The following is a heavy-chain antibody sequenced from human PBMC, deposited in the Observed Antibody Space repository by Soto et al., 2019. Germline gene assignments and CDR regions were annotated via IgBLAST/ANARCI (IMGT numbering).Heavy chain of an antibody. Sequence: EGTLRLSCAASALPSCRYEMNRVLPVPGNGLECVSYIGSRGSAIYCADSGKGRFTISRDNAKSSMYLQMNSLRAEDTAVYYCARGAQDGYILDFQHLGQGTLGAVAT. CDR1: ALPSCRYE. D-gene: IGHD5-12*01. V-gene: IGHV3-48*03. J-gene: IGHJ1*01. CDR3: ARGAQDGYILDFQH. CDR2: IGSRGSAI.